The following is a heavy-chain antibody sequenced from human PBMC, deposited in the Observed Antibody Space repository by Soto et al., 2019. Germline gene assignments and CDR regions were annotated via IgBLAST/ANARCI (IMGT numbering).Heavy chain of an antibody. D-gene: IGHD4-17*01. CDR1: GGSIGSYY. J-gene: IGHJ4*02. Sequence: SETLSLTCTVSGGSIGSYYWSWIRQPPGKGLEWIGYICYSGSTNYSPSLKSRVTISVDTSKNQFSLKLRSVTAADTAVYYCARHPRRLNGGYGDFVLDYWGQGTLVTVSS. CDR2: ICYSGST. V-gene: IGHV4-59*08. CDR3: ARHPRRLNGGYGDFVLDY.